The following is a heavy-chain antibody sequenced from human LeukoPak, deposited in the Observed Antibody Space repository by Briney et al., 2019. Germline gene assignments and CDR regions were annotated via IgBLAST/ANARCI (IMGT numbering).Heavy chain of an antibody. V-gene: IGHV1-2*02. CDR2: INPNSGGT. Sequence: GASVKVSCKASGYTFTGYYMHWVRQAPGQGLEWMGWINPNSGGTNYAQKFQGRVTMTRGTSISTAYMELSRLRSDDTAVYYCARTYYYDSSGYYMYFQHWGQGTLVTVSS. D-gene: IGHD3-22*01. J-gene: IGHJ1*01. CDR1: GYTFTGYY. CDR3: ARTYYYDSSGYYMYFQH.